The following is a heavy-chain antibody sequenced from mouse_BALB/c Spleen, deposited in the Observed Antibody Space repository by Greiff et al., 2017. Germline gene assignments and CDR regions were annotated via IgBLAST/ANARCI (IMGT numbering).Heavy chain of an antibody. CDR3: ARAGDYDERFAY. D-gene: IGHD2-4*01. J-gene: IGHJ3*01. CDR2: ISDGGSYT. V-gene: IGHV5-4*02. Sequence: EVQGVESGGGLVKPGGSLKLSCAASGFTFSDYYMYWVRQTPEKRLEWVATISDGGSYTYYPDSVKGRFTISRDNAKNNLYLQMSSLKSEDTAMYYCARAGDYDERFAYWGQGTLVTVSA. CDR1: GFTFSDYY.